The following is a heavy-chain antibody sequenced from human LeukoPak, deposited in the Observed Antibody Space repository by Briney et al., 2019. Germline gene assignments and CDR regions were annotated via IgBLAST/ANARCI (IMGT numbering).Heavy chain of an antibody. J-gene: IGHJ6*03. Sequence: PGGSLRLPCAASGFTFSSYGMHWVRQAPGKGLEWVAVISYDGSNKYYADSVKGRFTISRDNSKNTLYPQMNSLRAEDTAVYYCAKDAFGEYYYMDVWGKGTTVTVS. CDR3: AKDAFGEYYYMDV. CDR2: ISYDGSNK. V-gene: IGHV3-30*18. D-gene: IGHD3-10*01. CDR1: GFTFSSYG.